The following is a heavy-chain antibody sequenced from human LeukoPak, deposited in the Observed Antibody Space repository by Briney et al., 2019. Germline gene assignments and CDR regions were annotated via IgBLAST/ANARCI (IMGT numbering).Heavy chain of an antibody. CDR3: AKALRGSGYFFDY. V-gene: IGHV3-23*01. Sequence: PGGSLRLSCTASGFTFSNYAMSWVRQAPGKGLEWVSTISGSDGSTYYADSVKGRFTISRDNSKNTLYLQMNSLRAEDTAVYYCAKALRGSGYFFDYWGQGTLVTVSS. CDR2: ISGSDGST. J-gene: IGHJ4*02. CDR1: GFTFSNYA. D-gene: IGHD3-22*01.